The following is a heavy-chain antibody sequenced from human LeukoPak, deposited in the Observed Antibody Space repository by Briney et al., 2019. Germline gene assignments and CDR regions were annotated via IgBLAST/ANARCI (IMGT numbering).Heavy chain of an antibody. CDR1: GYTFTGYY. J-gene: IGHJ4*02. V-gene: IGHV1-2*02. CDR2: INPNSGGT. D-gene: IGHD5-18*01. CDR3: ARGLRGYSYGYRGYYFDY. Sequence: ASVKVSCKASGYTFTGYYMHWVRQAPGQGLEWMGWINPNSGGTNYAQKFQGRVTMTRDTSISTAYMELSRLRSDDTAVYYCARGLRGYSYGYRGYYFDYWGQGTLVTVSS.